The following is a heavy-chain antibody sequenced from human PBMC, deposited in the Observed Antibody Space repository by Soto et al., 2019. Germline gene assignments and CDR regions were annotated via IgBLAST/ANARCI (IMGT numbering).Heavy chain of an antibody. D-gene: IGHD2-15*01. CDR2: IKQDGSEI. CDR3: ARDPVCSGGSCYDF. CDR1: GFTFSSYW. V-gene: IGHV3-7*01. Sequence: GGSLRLSSAASGFTFSSYWMTWVRQAPGKGLEWVSNIKQDGSEIYYVDSVKSRFTISRDNAENSLYLQMNSLRAADTPVYSCARDPVCSGGSCYDFWCQRALVSVSS. J-gene: IGHJ4*02.